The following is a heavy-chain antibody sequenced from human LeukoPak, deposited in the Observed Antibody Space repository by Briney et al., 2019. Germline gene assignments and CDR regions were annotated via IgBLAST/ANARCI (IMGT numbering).Heavy chain of an antibody. D-gene: IGHD5-18*01. Sequence: NSGESLRLSCAASGFTFSSYSMNWVRQAPGKGLEWVSSISSSSSYIYYADSVKGRFTISRDNAKNSLYLQMNSLRAEDTAVYYCARMDTAMVYYYYMDVWGKGTTVTISS. V-gene: IGHV3-21*01. CDR2: ISSSSSYI. J-gene: IGHJ6*03. CDR1: GFTFSSYS. CDR3: ARMDTAMVYYYYMDV.